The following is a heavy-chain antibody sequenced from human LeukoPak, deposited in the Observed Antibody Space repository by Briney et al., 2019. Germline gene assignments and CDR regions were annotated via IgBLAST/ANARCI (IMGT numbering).Heavy chain of an antibody. Sequence: TGGSLRLSCAASGFTFSSYAMSWVRQAPGKGLEWVSAISGSGGSTYYADSVKGRFTISRDNSKNTLYLQMNSLRAEDTAVYHCTKNKDYCSSSTCYYQNGMDVWGQGTTVAVSS. CDR1: GFTFSSYA. D-gene: IGHD2-2*01. CDR2: ISGSGGST. J-gene: IGHJ6*02. V-gene: IGHV3-23*01. CDR3: TKNKDYCSSSTCYYQNGMDV.